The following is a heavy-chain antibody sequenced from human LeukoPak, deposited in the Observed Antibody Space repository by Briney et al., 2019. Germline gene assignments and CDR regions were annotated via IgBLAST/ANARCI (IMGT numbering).Heavy chain of an antibody. J-gene: IGHJ4*02. V-gene: IGHV3-64*02. Sequence: PGGSLRLSCAASGFTFSSYAMHWVRQAPGKGLEYVSAISTNVGTTYYGDSVKGRFTPSRDNSKNMLYLQMGSLRAEDMAVYYCARGKGIYCGGDCSALDYWGQGTLVTVSS. CDR1: GFTFSSYA. CDR3: ARGKGIYCGGDCSALDY. D-gene: IGHD2-21*02. CDR2: ISTNVGTT.